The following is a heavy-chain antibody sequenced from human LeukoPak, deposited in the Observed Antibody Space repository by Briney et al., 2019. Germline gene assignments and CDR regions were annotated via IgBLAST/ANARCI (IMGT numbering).Heavy chain of an antibody. J-gene: IGHJ4*02. CDR1: GFMFRSYA. CDR3: AKDGDYYDSDAYSSFFDY. D-gene: IGHD3-22*01. V-gene: IGHV3-23*01. Sequence: GGSLRLSCAASGFMFRSYAMSGVRQAPGKGVEGVAAISGSGGRRYYADSVKGRFAISRDDSTNTLSLQMTSLRAEDTAIYYCAKDGDYYDSDAYSSFFDYWGQGTLVTVSS. CDR2: ISGSGGRR.